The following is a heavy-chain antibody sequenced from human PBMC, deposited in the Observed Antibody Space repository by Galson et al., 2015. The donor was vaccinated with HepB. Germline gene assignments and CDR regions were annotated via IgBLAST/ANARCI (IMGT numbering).Heavy chain of an antibody. J-gene: IGHJ4*02. CDR3: ARHRGDSDWLLSRGYFDY. CDR2: IYYSGST. Sequence: ETLSLTCTVSGGSISSSSYYWGWIRQPPGKGLEWIGSIYYSGSTYYNPSLKSRVTISVDTSKNQFSLKLSSVTAADTAVYYCARHRGDSDWLLSRGYFDYWGQGTLVTVSS. V-gene: IGHV4-39*01. D-gene: IGHD3-9*01. CDR1: GGSISSSSYY.